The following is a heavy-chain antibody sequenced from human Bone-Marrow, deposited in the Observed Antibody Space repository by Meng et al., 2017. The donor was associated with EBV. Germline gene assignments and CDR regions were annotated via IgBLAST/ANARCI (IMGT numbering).Heavy chain of an antibody. Sequence: QGQVRKPGPSRVKPSGTLAFTCAVSGGAIRSRIWWRWLRQTPGKGLEWIGEIYHSGSNNYNPSLKSRVTISVDKSQNQFSLKLSSVTAADTALYYCARDSSSLDYWGQGTLVTVSS. V-gene: IGHV4-4*02. CDR3: ARDSSSLDY. CDR1: GGAIRSRIW. CDR2: IYHSGSN. J-gene: IGHJ4*02. D-gene: IGHD6-13*01.